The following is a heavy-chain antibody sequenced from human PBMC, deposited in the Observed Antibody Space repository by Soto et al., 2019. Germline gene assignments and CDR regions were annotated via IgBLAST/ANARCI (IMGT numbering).Heavy chain of an antibody. CDR1: GGTFSSYA. D-gene: IGHD3-10*01. J-gene: IGHJ6*02. CDR3: ARSSGSFLYYYYYGMDV. CDR2: MNPNSGNT. V-gene: IGHV1-8*02. Sequence: ASVKVSCKASGGTFSSYAISWVRQDPGQGLEWMGWMNPNSGNTGYAQKFQGRVTMTRNTSISTAYMELSSLRSEDTAVYYCARSSGSFLYYYYYGMDVWGQGTTVTVSS.